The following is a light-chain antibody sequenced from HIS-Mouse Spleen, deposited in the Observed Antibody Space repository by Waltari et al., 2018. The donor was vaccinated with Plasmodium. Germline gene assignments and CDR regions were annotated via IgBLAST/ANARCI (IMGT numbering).Light chain of an antibody. V-gene: IGLV3-10*01. Sequence: SYELTQPPSVSVSPGQTARIPCSGDALPKNYAYWYQQKSGQAPVLVIYEDSKRPSGIPERVSGSSSGTMATLTISGAQVEDEADYYCYSTDSSGNHRVFGGGTKLTVL. CDR3: YSTDSSGNHRV. J-gene: IGLJ3*02. CDR2: EDS. CDR1: ALPKNY.